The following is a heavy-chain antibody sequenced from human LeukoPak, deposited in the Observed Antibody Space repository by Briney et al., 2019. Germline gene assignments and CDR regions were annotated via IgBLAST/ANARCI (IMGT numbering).Heavy chain of an antibody. CDR3: AKGFDYSNYIFDY. CDR2: ISSSSSTI. V-gene: IGHV3-48*01. Sequence: GGSLRLSCAASGFTFSSYSMNWVRQAPGKGLEWVSYISSSSSTIYYADSVKGRFTISRDNSKNTLYLQMNSLRAEDTAVYYCAKGFDYSNYIFDYWGQGTLVTISS. CDR1: GFTFSSYS. D-gene: IGHD4-11*01. J-gene: IGHJ4*02.